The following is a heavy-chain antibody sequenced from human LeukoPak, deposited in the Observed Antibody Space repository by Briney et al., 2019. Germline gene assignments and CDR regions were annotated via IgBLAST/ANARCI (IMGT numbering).Heavy chain of an antibody. D-gene: IGHD3-22*01. J-gene: IGHJ4*02. CDR1: GYTFTSYG. V-gene: IGHV1-18*01. CDR2: ISAYNGNT. CDR3: ARVRGYYDSSGYYYAG. Sequence: GASVKVSCKASGYTFTSYGISWVRQAPGQGLEWMGWISAYNGNTNYAQKLQGRVTMTTDTSTSTAYMELRSLRSDDTAVYYCARVRGYYDSSGYYYAGWGQGTLVTVSS.